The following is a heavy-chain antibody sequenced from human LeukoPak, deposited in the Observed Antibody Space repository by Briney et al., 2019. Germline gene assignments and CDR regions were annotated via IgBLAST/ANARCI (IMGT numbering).Heavy chain of an antibody. Sequence: GGSLRPSCAASGFTFRTYSMNWVRQAPGKGLEWVSSISSTSTYIYYADSMKGRFIIFRDNARNSLYLEMNSLRAEDTAVYYCARIIGISGTYPTDYWGQGTLVTVSS. J-gene: IGHJ4*02. CDR2: ISSTSTYI. V-gene: IGHV3-21*06. D-gene: IGHD1-26*01. CDR3: ARIIGISGTYPTDY. CDR1: GFTFRTYS.